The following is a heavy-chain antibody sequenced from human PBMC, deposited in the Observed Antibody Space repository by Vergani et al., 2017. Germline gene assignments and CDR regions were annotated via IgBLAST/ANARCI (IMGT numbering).Heavy chain of an antibody. Sequence: QVQLVESGGGLVKPGGSLRLSCAASGFTFSDYYMSWIRQAPGKGLGWVSYISSSGSTIYYADSVKGRFTRSRDNAKNSLYLQMNSLRAEDTAVYYCAGRPYYDFWSGYLGDAFDSWGQGTMVTVSS. CDR1: GFTFSDYY. CDR3: AGRPYYDFWSGYLGDAFDS. V-gene: IGHV3-11*01. J-gene: IGHJ3*02. CDR2: ISSSGSTI. D-gene: IGHD3-3*01.